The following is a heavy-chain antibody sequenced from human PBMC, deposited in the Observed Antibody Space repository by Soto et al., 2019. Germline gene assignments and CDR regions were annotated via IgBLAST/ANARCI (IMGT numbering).Heavy chain of an antibody. CDR1: GGTFSSYA. J-gene: IGHJ6*02. Sequence: SVKVSCKASGGTFSSYAISWVRQAPGQGLEWMGGIIPIFGTANYAQKFQGRVTITADESTSTAYMELSSLRSEDTAVYYCEXXXARXXXXXXXXXXYYGMXVWGQGTTVTVSS. CDR3: EXXXARXXXXXXXXXXYYGMXV. CDR2: IIPIFGTA. V-gene: IGHV1-69*13.